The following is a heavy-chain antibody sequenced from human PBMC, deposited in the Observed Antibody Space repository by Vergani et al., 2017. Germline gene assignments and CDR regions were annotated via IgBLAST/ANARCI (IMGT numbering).Heavy chain of an antibody. CDR3: GTWKRSWDRDY. J-gene: IGHJ4*02. D-gene: IGHD3-16*01. CDR1: GYSFTSYW. Sequence: EVQLVQSGAEVKKPGESLKISCKGSGYSFTSYWIGWVRQMPGKGLEWMGIIYPGDSDTRYSPSFQGQVTISADKYISTVYLQWSSLKSSATAMYYCGTWKRSWDRDYWGQGTLVTVSS. CDR2: IYPGDSDT. V-gene: IGHV5-51*01.